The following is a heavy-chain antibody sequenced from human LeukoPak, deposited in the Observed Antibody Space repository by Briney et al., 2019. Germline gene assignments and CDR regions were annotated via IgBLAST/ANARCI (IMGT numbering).Heavy chain of an antibody. Sequence: GGSLRLSCAASGFTFSSYWMSWVRQAPGKGLEWVANIKQDGSEKYYVDSVKGRFTISRDNSKNTLYLQMNSLRAEDTAVYYCAKVGPMNYYGSGRFNDRVYWGQGTLVTVSS. D-gene: IGHD3-10*01. CDR2: IKQDGSEK. J-gene: IGHJ4*02. CDR1: GFTFSSYW. CDR3: AKVGPMNYYGSGRFNDRVY. V-gene: IGHV3-7*03.